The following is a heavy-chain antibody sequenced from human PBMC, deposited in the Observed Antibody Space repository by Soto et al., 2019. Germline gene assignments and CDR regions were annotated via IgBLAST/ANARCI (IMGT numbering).Heavy chain of an antibody. CDR3: AKGAYSNNWYED. Sequence: EVQLVESGGGLVQPGGSLRLSCAASGFTFSSYSMNWVRQAPGKGLEWVSYISSSSSTIYYADSVKGRFTISRDNSKNTLYLQMNSLRAEDTAVYYCAKGAYSNNWYEDWGQGTLVTVSS. CDR1: GFTFSSYS. D-gene: IGHD6-13*01. V-gene: IGHV3-48*01. CDR2: ISSSSSTI. J-gene: IGHJ5*02.